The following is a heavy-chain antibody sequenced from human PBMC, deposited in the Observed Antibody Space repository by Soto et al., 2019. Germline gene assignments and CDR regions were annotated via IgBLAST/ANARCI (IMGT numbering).Heavy chain of an antibody. CDR2: ISYDGSNK. V-gene: IGHV3-30-3*01. D-gene: IGHD3-22*01. CDR1: GFTFSSYA. J-gene: IGHJ4*02. CDR3: ARDGYDSSGYTPIFDY. Sequence: AGGSLRLSCAASGFTFSSYAMHWVRQAPGKGLEWVAVISYDGSNKYYADSVKGRFTISRDNSKNTLYLQMNSLRAEDTAVYYCARDGYDSSGYTPIFDYWGQGTLVTVSS.